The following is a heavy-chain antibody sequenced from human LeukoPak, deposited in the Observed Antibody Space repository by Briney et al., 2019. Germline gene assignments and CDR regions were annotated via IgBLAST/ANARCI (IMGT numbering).Heavy chain of an antibody. Sequence: PGGSLRLSCVVSGFTFNRCWMNWVRQPPGKGLEWIGEINHSGSTYYNPSLKSRVTISVDSSKNQFSLKLTSVTAADTAVYYCATLGEYYDSSGYYYNWGQGTLVTVSS. J-gene: IGHJ4*02. V-gene: IGHV4-34*08. CDR2: INHSGST. CDR3: ATLGEYYDSSGYYYN. CDR1: GFTFNRCW. D-gene: IGHD3-22*01.